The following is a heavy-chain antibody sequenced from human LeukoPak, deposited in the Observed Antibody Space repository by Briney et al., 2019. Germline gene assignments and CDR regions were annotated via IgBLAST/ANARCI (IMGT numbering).Heavy chain of an antibody. Sequence: GASVKVSCKASGYTFTGYYMHWVRQAPGQGLEWIGRINPNSGGTDYAQKFQGRVTMTRYTSISTAYMELSRLRSDDTAVYYCALRRGGSYPLVYFDYWGQGTLVTVSS. CDR2: INPNSGGT. V-gene: IGHV1-2*06. CDR1: GYTFTGYY. J-gene: IGHJ4*02. CDR3: ALRRGGSYPLVYFDY. D-gene: IGHD1-26*01.